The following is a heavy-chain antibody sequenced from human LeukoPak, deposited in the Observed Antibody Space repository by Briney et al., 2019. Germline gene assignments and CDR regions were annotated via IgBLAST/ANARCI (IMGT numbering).Heavy chain of an antibody. Sequence: SETLSPTCTVSGGSISSYYWSWIRQPAGKGLEWIGRIYTSGSTNYNPSLKSRVTISVDKSKNQFSLKLSSVTAADTAVYYCARDLYDILTGYPQGFDPWGRGTLVTVSS. CDR2: IYTSGST. D-gene: IGHD3-9*01. CDR1: GGSISSYY. V-gene: IGHV4-4*07. J-gene: IGHJ5*02. CDR3: ARDLYDILTGYPQGFDP.